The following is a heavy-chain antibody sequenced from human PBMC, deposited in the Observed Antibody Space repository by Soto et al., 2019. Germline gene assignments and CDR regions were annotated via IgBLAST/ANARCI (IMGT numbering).Heavy chain of an antibody. D-gene: IGHD2-21*01. J-gene: IGHJ4*02. CDR1: GFTFSSYG. Sequence: PVGSLRLSCAASGFTFSSYGMHWVRQAPGKGLEWVAVIWYDGNNKYYADSVKGRFTISRDNSNNTLYVQMTSLRAEDTAVYYCARGLHSLFDYWGQGTLVTVSS. CDR2: IWYDGNNK. V-gene: IGHV3-33*01. CDR3: ARGLHSLFDY.